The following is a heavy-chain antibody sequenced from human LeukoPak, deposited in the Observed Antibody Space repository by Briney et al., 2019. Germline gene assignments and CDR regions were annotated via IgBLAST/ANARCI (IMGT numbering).Heavy chain of an antibody. CDR1: GFTFSSYG. Sequence: GRSLRLSCAASGFTFSSYGMHWVRQAPGKGLQWVAVISYDGSNKYYADSVKGRFTISRDNSKNTLYLQMNSLRAEDTAVCYCAKDLARLGYAMDVWGQGTTVTVSS. CDR3: AKDLARLGYAMDV. CDR2: ISYDGSNK. D-gene: IGHD3-16*01. V-gene: IGHV3-30*18. J-gene: IGHJ6*02.